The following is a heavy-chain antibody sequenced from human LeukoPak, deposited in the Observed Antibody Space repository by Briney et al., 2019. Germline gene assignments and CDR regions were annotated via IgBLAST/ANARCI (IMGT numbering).Heavy chain of an antibody. CDR3: ARVHGSYYYYGMDV. V-gene: IGHV4-34*01. Sequence: SETLSLTCAVYGGSFSGYYWSWIRQPPGKGLEWIGEINHSGSTNYNPSLKSRVTISVDTSKNQFSLKLSSVTAADTAVYYCARVHGSYYYYGMDVWGQGTTVTVSS. CDR2: INHSGST. CDR1: GGSFSGYY. J-gene: IGHJ6*02.